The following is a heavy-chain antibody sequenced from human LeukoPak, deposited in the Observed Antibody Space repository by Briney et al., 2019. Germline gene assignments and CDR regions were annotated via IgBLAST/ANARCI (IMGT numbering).Heavy chain of an antibody. Sequence: GGSLRLSCAASGFIFSDYWMHWVRHGPGKGLVWVSRKRDGSSTSYAESVKGRFTISRDNAKNTVYVHMNSLRDEDTAVYYCAREWSGCSSTSCYRYGMDVWGQGTTVTVSS. J-gene: IGHJ6*02. D-gene: IGHD2-2*01. CDR3: AREWSGCSSTSCYRYGMDV. CDR2: KRDGSST. V-gene: IGHV3-74*01. CDR1: GFIFSDYW.